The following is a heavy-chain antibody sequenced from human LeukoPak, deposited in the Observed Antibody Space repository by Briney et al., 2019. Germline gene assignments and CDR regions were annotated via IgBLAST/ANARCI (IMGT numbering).Heavy chain of an antibody. V-gene: IGHV3-48*03. CDR3: AKDDAWGRYKD. Sequence: GGSLRLSCAASGFTFSSYEMNWVRQAPGKGLEWVSYISSSGSTIYYADSVKGRFTISRDNAKNTVSLQMNSLRGDDTAVYYCAKDDAWGRYKDWGQGTLVTVSS. CDR1: GFTFSSYE. J-gene: IGHJ1*01. CDR2: ISSSGSTI. D-gene: IGHD3-16*01.